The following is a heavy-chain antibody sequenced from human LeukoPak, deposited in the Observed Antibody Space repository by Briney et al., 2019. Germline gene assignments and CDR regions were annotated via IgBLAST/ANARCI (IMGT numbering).Heavy chain of an antibody. Sequence: GGSLRLSCAGSGFTFNDYAMHWVRQAPGKGLEWVAGISWNRNTIGYADSLRGRFTIFRDDGENSLYLQMNSLRPEDTALYYCAKDADDSGDYVGIDYWGQGILVTVSS. D-gene: IGHD4-17*01. CDR1: GFTFNDYA. CDR3: AKDADDSGDYVGIDY. CDR2: ISWNRNTI. V-gene: IGHV3-9*01. J-gene: IGHJ4*02.